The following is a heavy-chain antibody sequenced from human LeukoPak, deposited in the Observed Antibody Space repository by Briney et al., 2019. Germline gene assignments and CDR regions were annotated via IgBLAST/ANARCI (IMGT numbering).Heavy chain of an antibody. J-gene: IGHJ5*02. V-gene: IGHV5-51*01. CDR1: GYNFTNYW. CDR3: ARHYGSGYPWVDP. Sequence: GEPPLIYSIGCGYNFTNYWSGCLRQMPGKNQEWVGIIYPGDSDTRYSPAFQGQVTISADKSISTAYLQWNSLKASDTAMYYCARHYGSGYPWVDPWGQGTLVTVSS. CDR2: IYPGDSDT. D-gene: IGHD3-10*01.